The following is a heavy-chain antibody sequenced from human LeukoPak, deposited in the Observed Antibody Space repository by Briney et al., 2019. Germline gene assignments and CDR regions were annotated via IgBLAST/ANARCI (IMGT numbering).Heavy chain of an antibody. D-gene: IGHD3-9*01. CDR1: GFTFRSYA. CDR3: AREIFYGLYI. J-gene: IGHJ6*02. V-gene: IGHV3-30*04. Sequence: PGGSLRLSCAASGFTFRSYAMHWVRQAPGKGLEWVAVTSYDGRNKDYADSVRGRFTTSRDNSKNTLYPQMNSLRTEDTAVYYCAREIFYGLYIWGQGTTVTVSS. CDR2: TSYDGRNK.